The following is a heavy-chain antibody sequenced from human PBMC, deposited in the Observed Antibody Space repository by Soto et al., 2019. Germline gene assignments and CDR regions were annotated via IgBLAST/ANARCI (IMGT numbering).Heavy chain of an antibody. CDR3: ARTSYTTVISFPCDH. CDR2: INQDGSEK. D-gene: IGHD1-1*01. Sequence: PGGSLRLSCAASGFTFSGYWMSWVRQAPGKGLEWVANINQDGSEKYYVGSVKGRFTISRDDAEKSVYLQMKSLRVEDTAVYYCARTSYTTVISFPCDHWGQGTLVTVSS. CDR1: GFTFSGYW. V-gene: IGHV3-7*02. J-gene: IGHJ4*02.